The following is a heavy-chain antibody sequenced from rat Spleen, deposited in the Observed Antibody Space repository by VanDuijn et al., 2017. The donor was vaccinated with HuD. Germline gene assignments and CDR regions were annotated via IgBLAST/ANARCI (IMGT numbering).Heavy chain of an antibody. CDR1: GFTFSDYY. CDR2: ISYGDSSGHSST. V-gene: IGHV5-7*01. CDR3: ARRHYGYTDYFDY. J-gene: IGHJ2*01. Sequence: EVQLVESGGGLVQPGRSMKLSCAASGFTFSDYYMAWVRQAPAKGLEWVATISYGDSSGHSSTYYRDSVKGRFTISTDNAKSTLSLQLDSLRSEDTATYYCARRHYGYTDYFDYWGQGVMVTVSS. D-gene: IGHD1-9*01.